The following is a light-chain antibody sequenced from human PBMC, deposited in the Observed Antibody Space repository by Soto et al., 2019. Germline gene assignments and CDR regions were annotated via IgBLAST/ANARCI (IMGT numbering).Light chain of an antibody. J-gene: IGLJ2*01. CDR1: SSNIGSSN. CDR2: SDH. CDR3: AAWDDSLNGVL. V-gene: IGLV1-44*01. Sequence: QSVLTQPPSASGTPGQRVTISCSGNSSNIGSSNVNWYQQLPGTAPKLLIYSDHQRPSGIPDRFSGSKSGTSASLAISGLQSEDEADYYCAAWDDSLNGVLFGGGTKLTVL.